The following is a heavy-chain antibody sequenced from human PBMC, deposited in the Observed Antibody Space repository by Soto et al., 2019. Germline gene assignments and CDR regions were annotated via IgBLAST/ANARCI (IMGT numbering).Heavy chain of an antibody. Sequence: GASVKVSCKASGYTFTSYGISWVRQAPGQGLEWMGWISAYNGNTNYAQKLQGRVTMTTDTSTSTAYMELRSLRSDDTAVYYCARDLSPPMGSWPFDYWGQGTLVTVS. V-gene: IGHV1-18*01. D-gene: IGHD6-13*01. CDR2: ISAYNGNT. CDR3: ARDLSPPMGSWPFDY. CDR1: GYTFTSYG. J-gene: IGHJ4*02.